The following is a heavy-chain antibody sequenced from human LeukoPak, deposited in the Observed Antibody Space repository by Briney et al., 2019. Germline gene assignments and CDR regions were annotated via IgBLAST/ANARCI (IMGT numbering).Heavy chain of an antibody. CDR1: GGSISSYY. V-gene: IGHV4-59*01. D-gene: IGHD2-2*01. J-gene: IGHJ3*02. CDR2: IYYSGST. CDR3: ARGGGIVVVPAAIVDAFDI. Sequence: PSETLSLTCTVSGGSISSYYWSWIRQPPGKGLEWIGYIYYSGSTNYSPSLKSRVTISVDTSKNRFSLKLSSVTAADTAVYYCARGGGIVVVPAAIVDAFDIWGQGTMVTVSS.